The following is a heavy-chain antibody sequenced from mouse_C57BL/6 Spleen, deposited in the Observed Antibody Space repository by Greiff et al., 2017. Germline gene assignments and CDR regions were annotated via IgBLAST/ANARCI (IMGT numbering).Heavy chain of an antibody. V-gene: IGHV1-15*01. D-gene: IGHD1-1*01. CDR3: TRDYYCGSSYRYYFDY. CDR2: IDPETGGT. CDR1: GYTFTDYE. Sequence: VQLQQSGAELVRPGASVTLSCKASGYTFTDYEMHWVKQTPVHGLEWIGAIDPETGGTAYNQKFKGKAILTADKSSSTAYMELRSLTSEDSAVYYCTRDYYCGSSYRYYFDYWGQGTTLTVSS. J-gene: IGHJ2*01.